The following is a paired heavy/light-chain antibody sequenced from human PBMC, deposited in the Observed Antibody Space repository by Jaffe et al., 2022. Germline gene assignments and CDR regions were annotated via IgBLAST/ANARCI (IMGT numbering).Light chain of an antibody. CDR1: SSDIGGFNR. CDR2: EVT. V-gene: IGLV2-18*02. CDR3: SSVTRSRTVV. J-gene: IGLJ2*01. Sequence: QSALTQPPSVSGSPGQSVSISCIGTSSDIGGFNRVSWYQQFPGTAPKLIIFEVTNRPPGVPDRFSASKSGNTASLTISGLQAEDESDYYCSSVTRSRTVVFGGGTRLTVL.
Heavy chain of an antibody. Sequence: QVQLQESGPGLVEPSQTLSLTCFVSGVSISSDSGSRKIDGRYWSWIRQPAGESLEWLGRIYANGNTDYNPSLKSRVTISVDTSKNQFSLSLNSVTAADTAVYYCARVFRRDVYNYDGFDIWGQGTMVTVSS. D-gene: IGHD1-20*01. V-gene: IGHV4-61*02. CDR3: ARVFRRDVYNYDGFDI. CDR2: IYANGNT. J-gene: IGHJ3*02. CDR1: GVSISSDSGSRKIDGRY.